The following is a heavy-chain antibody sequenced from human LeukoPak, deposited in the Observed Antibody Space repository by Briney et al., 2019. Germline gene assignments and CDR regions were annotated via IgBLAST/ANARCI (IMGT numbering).Heavy chain of an antibody. CDR2: INHSGST. D-gene: IGHD1-1*01. V-gene: IGHV4-34*01. CDR3: ARERTGYFDY. J-gene: IGHJ4*02. CDR1: GGSFSGYY. Sequence: PSETLSPTCAVYGGSFSGYYWSWIRQPPGKGLEWIGEINHSGSTNYNPSLKSRVTISVDTSKNQFSLKLSSVTATDTAVYYCARERTGYFDYWGQGTLVTVSS.